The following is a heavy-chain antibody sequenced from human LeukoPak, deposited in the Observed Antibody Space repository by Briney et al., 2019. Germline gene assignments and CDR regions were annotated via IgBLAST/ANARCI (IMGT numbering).Heavy chain of an antibody. CDR3: ARLGYCSSTSCLKGLDY. Sequence: ASVKVSCKASGYTFTSYYMHWVRQAPGQGLEWMGIINPSGGSTIYAQKFQGRVTMTEDTSTDTAYMELSSLRSEDTAVYYCARLGYCSSTSCLKGLDYWGQGTLVTVSS. V-gene: IGHV1-46*01. D-gene: IGHD2-2*01. CDR2: INPSGGST. CDR1: GYTFTSYY. J-gene: IGHJ4*02.